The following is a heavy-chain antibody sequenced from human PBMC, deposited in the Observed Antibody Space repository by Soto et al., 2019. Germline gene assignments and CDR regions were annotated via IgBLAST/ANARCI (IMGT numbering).Heavy chain of an antibody. J-gene: IGHJ6*02. CDR1: GGSISSGGYY. Sequence: SETLSLTCTVSGGSISSGGYYWSWIRQHPGKGLEWIGYIYYSGSTYYNPSLKSRVTISVDTSKNQFSLKLRSVTAADTAVYYCARDQGCYYGMDVWGQGTTVTVSS. CDR3: ARDQGCYYGMDV. CDR2: IYYSGST. V-gene: IGHV4-31*03.